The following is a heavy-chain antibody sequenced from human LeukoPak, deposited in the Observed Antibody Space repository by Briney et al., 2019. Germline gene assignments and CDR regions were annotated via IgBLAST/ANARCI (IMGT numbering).Heavy chain of an antibody. CDR2: IKSKTDGGTT. Sequence: NPGGSLRLSCAASGFTFSNAWMSWVRQAPGKGLEWVGRIKSKTDGGTTDYAAPVKGRFTISRDDSKNTLYLQMNSLKTEDTVVYYCTTRYNWNNGVTFDYWGQGTLVTVSS. V-gene: IGHV3-15*01. J-gene: IGHJ4*02. CDR1: GFTFSNAW. CDR3: TTRYNWNNGVTFDY. D-gene: IGHD1/OR15-1a*01.